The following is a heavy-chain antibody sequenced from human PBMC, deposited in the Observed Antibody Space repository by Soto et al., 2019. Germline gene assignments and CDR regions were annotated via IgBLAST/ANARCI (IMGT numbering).Heavy chain of an antibody. Sequence: SETLSLTCTVSGGSISSGYYCWSWIRQPPEKDKKRIGYIYYSGSTTYNPSLKSRLTISVDTSKNQFSLKLTSVTPADTAVYYCARAGYCSSTTCYSAIHFDYWGQGALVTVSS. D-gene: IGHD2-2*01. CDR3: ARAGYCSSTTCYSAIHFDY. V-gene: IGHV4-61*01. J-gene: IGHJ4*02. CDR1: GGSISSGYYC. CDR2: IYYSGST.